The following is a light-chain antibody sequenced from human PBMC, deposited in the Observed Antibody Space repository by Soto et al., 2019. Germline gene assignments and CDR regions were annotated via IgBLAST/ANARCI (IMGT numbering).Light chain of an antibody. J-gene: IGKJ5*01. CDR2: EVS. CDR1: QSLLHITGETF. CDR3: MQSTQRPPT. Sequence: DVVMTQTPLSLSVAPGQPASISCKSSQSLLHITGETFLFWYLQKPGQSPQLLIYEVSTRVSGVPERFSGSGSGTDFTLEISRVETDDVGIYYCMQSTQRPPTFGQGTRLG. V-gene: IGKV2D-29*02.